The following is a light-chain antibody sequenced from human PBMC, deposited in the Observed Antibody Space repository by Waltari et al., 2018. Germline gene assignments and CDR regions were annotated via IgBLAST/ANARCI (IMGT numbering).Light chain of an antibody. CDR1: SSNIGNRY. J-gene: IGLJ3*02. CDR3: ETWDTSLSAWV. V-gene: IGLV1-51*01. Sequence: QSVLTQAPSVSAAPGPKVTISCAGSSSNIGNRYVSWYQQFPGTAPKLLIYDNDKRPSGIPDRFSASKSGTSATLDITGLQTGDEANYYCETWDTSLSAWVFGGGTKLTVL. CDR2: DND.